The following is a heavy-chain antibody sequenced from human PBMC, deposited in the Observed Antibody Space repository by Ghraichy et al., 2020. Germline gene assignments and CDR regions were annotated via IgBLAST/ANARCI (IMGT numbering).Heavy chain of an antibody. D-gene: IGHD2-2*01. CDR2: IKQDESEK. J-gene: IGHJ6*02. Sequence: GGXLRLSCAASGFTFSRYWMSWVRQAPGKGLEWVANIKQDESEKYYVDSVKGRFTISRDNAKNSLYLQMNSLRAEDTAVYYCTRDDCSSPTCYPYYYYGMDVWGQGTTVTVSS. CDR3: TRDDCSSPTCYPYYYYGMDV. V-gene: IGHV3-7*01. CDR1: GFTFSRYW.